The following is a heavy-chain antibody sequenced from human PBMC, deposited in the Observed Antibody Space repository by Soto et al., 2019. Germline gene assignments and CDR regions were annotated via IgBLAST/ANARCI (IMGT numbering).Heavy chain of an antibody. V-gene: IGHV4-30-4*01. J-gene: IGHJ5*02. Sequence: QVQLQESGPGLVKPSQTLSLTCTVSGGSISSGDYYWSWIRQPPGKGLEWIGYIYYSGSTYYNPSLQSRVTISVATSKNQFHLKLSSVTAADTAVYYCARVPLRGMDNWFDPWGQGTLVTVSS. CDR2: IYYSGST. CDR3: ARVPLRGMDNWFDP. D-gene: IGHD3-10*01. CDR1: GGSISSGDYY.